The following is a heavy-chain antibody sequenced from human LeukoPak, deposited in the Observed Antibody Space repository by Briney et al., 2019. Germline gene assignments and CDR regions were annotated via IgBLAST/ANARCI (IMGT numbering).Heavy chain of an antibody. D-gene: IGHD2-15*01. CDR3: AKDRYCSGGSCYNNWFDP. Sequence: SGGSLRLSCAASGFTISGYWMHWVRQAPGKGLVWVSRMSGDGSITAYADSVKGRFTISRDNSKNTLYLQMNSLRAEDAAVYYCAKDRYCSGGSCYNNWFDPWGQGTLVTVSS. V-gene: IGHV3-74*01. CDR1: GFTISGYW. J-gene: IGHJ5*02. CDR2: MSGDGSIT.